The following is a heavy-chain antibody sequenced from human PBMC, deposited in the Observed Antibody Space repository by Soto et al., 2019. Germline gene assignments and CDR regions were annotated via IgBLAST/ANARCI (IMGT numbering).Heavy chain of an antibody. J-gene: IGHJ4*02. V-gene: IGHV4-59*06. CDR2: IYYSGST. CDR1: GGSISSYY. D-gene: IGHD3-16*02. Sequence: SETLSLTCTVSGGSISSYYWSWIRQHPGKGLEWIGYIYYSGSTYYNPSLKSRVTISVDTSKNQFSLKLSSVTAADTAVYYCARGESRVWGSYRPYYFDYWGQGTLVTVSS. CDR3: ARGESRVWGSYRPYYFDY.